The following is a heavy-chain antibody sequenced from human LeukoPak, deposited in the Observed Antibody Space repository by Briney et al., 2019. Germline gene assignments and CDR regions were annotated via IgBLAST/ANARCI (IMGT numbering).Heavy chain of an antibody. V-gene: IGHV1-69*13. J-gene: IGHJ4*02. CDR3: ARVRRNTHFDY. D-gene: IGHD3-16*02. CDR1: GGTFSSYA. CDR2: IIPIFGTA. Sequence: ASVKVSCKASGGTFSSYAISWVRQAPGQGLEWMGGIIPIFGTADYAQRFQGRVTITADESTSTAYMELSSLRSEDTAVYYCARVRRNTHFDYWGQGTLVTVSS.